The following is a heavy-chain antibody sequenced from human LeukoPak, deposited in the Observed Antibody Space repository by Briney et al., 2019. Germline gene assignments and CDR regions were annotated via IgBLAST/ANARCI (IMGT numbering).Heavy chain of an antibody. J-gene: IGHJ3*01. V-gene: IGHV3-7*03. CDR3: ARSSYSSSSSV. CDR2: INSDGSEG. CDR1: GFTFSGYP. D-gene: IGHD6-6*01. Sequence: GGSLRLSCAASGFTFSGYPIHWVRQAPGKGLEWVASINSDGSEGYYADVVKGRFTISRDNAKNSLYLQINSLRAEDTAVYYCARSSYSSSSSVWGQGTMVTVSS.